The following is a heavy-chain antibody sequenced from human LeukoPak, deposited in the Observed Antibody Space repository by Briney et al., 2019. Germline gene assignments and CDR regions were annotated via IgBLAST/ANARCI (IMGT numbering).Heavy chain of an antibody. CDR1: GGSISSYY. Sequence: SETLSLTCTVSGGSISSYYWSWIRQPPGKGLEWIGYIYYSGSTNYNPSLKSRVTISVDTSKNQFSLKLSSVTAADTAVYYCARDLGLGVANDAFDIWGQGTMVTVSS. CDR2: IYYSGST. V-gene: IGHV4-59*12. J-gene: IGHJ3*02. D-gene: IGHD3-3*01. CDR3: ARDLGLGVANDAFDI.